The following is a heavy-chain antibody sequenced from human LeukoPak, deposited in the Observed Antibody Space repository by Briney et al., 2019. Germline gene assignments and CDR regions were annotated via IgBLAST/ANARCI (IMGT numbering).Heavy chain of an antibody. V-gene: IGHV4-59*13. J-gene: IGHJ3*02. CDR3: ARDQTGSGWSQGDDVCDI. Sequence: KASETLSLTCTVSGGSISSFYWSWLRQPPGKGLEWIGYIYYSGSTNYNPPLKRRVTIPVDTSKNQFSLKLSSVAAADTAGYYCARDQTGSGWSQGDDVCDIWGQGTMVSV. D-gene: IGHD6-19*01. CDR2: IYYSGST. CDR1: GGSISSFY.